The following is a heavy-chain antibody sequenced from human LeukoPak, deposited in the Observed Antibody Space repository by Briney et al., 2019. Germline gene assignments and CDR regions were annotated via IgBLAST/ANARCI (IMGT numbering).Heavy chain of an antibody. CDR3: ARDHRGYQLPQLNSYYYMDV. V-gene: IGHV3-48*03. CDR2: ISISGTTI. Sequence: GGSLRLSCAASGFTFSDYEMNWVRQAPGKGLEWLSHISISGTTIHYADSVKGRFTISRDNAKNSVYLQMNSLRAEDTAMYYCARDHRGYQLPQLNSYYYMDVWGKGTTVTVS. CDR1: GFTFSDYE. D-gene: IGHD2-2*01. J-gene: IGHJ6*03.